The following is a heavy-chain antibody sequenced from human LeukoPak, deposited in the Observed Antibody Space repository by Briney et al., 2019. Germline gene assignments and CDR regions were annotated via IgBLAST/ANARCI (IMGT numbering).Heavy chain of an antibody. V-gene: IGHV1-69*04. J-gene: IGHJ4*02. CDR3: ARMTAEGYFDY. CDR1: GGTFSSYA. Sequence: ASVKVSCKASGGTFSSYAISWVRQAPGQELEWMGRIIPIFGIANYAQKFQGRVTITADKSTSTAYMELSSLRSEDTAVYYCARMTAEGYFDYWGQGTLVTVSS. CDR2: IIPIFGIA.